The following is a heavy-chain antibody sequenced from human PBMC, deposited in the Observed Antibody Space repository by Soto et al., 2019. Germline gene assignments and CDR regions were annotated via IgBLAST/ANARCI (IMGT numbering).Heavy chain of an antibody. CDR2: MSPTSGKT. CDR3: ARGFGSSWNTVGYNWFDT. CDR1: GYTFTNFD. J-gene: IGHJ5*02. Sequence: QVQLVQSGAEVKEPGASVKVSCKASGYTFTNFDINWVRQATGQGLEWVGWMSPTSGKTGYTQKFQGRVSMTRSTSITTAYMELTSLTPEDTAVYYCARGFGSSWNTVGYNWFDTWGQGTLVTVSP. V-gene: IGHV1-8*01. D-gene: IGHD6-13*01.